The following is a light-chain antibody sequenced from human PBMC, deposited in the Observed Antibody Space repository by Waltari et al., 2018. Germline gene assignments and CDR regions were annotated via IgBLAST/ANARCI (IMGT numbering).Light chain of an antibody. CDR2: SNN. CDR3: AAWDDRLDGLYI. Sequence: QPALTQPASASGTTGQRVTSPCSRSSSNSGSNTLTWHQQLPGTAPKLLIYSNNQRPSGVPDRFSGSTSGTSASLAISGLQSEDEADYYCAAWDDRLDGLYIFGTGTKVTVL. CDR1: SSNSGSNT. V-gene: IGLV1-44*01. J-gene: IGLJ1*01.